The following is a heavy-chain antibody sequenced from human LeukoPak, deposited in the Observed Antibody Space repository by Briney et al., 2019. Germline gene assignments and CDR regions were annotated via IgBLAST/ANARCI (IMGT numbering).Heavy chain of an antibody. CDR3: ARDLSGIAVAGTFDY. Sequence: GGSLRLPCAASGFTFSSYSMNWVRQAPGKGLEWVSSISSSSSYIYYADSVKGRFTISRDNAKNSLYLQMNSLRAEDTAVYYCARDLSGIAVAGTFDYWGQGTLVTVSS. D-gene: IGHD6-19*01. J-gene: IGHJ4*02. CDR2: ISSSSSYI. V-gene: IGHV3-21*01. CDR1: GFTFSSYS.